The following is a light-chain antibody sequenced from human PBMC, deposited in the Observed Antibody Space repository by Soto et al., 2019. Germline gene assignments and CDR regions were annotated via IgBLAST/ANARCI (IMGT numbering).Light chain of an antibody. CDR3: MQALQHPPT. Sequence: VMTQSPLSLPVTPGEPASISCRSIESLLHSDGYNCLDWYLQTPGQSPQLLLCLGSNRAPMVPDRFSGSGSGTDFTLTNSVEEAEDVGVYYCMQALQHPPTFGDGTRVEI. V-gene: IGKV2-28*01. CDR2: LGS. J-gene: IGKJ1*01. CDR1: ESLLHSDGYNC.